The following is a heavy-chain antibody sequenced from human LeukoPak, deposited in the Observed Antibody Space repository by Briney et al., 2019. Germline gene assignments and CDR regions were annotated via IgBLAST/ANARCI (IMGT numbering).Heavy chain of an antibody. CDR1: GFTLSNYA. CDR2: LGISGGYT. D-gene: IGHD1-26*01. V-gene: IGHV3-21*01. Sequence: PGGSLRLSCVASGFTLSNYAMSWVRQAPGKGLEWVSSLGISGGYTWYAGSVKGRFTISRDNAKNSLYLQMNSLRAEDTAVYYCARDLIVGAKLGVEQNWFDPWGQGTLVTVSS. J-gene: IGHJ5*02. CDR3: ARDLIVGAKLGVEQNWFDP.